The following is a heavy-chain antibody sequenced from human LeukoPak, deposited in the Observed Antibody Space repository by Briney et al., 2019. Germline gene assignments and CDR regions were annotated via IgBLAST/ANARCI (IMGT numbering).Heavy chain of an antibody. J-gene: IGHJ5*02. Sequence: SETLSLTCTVSGASISSGYWSWIRQPPGKGLEWVGYIYYSGSTNYNPSLKSRVTISADMSKNQFSLRLSSVTAADTAVYYCARDPVGSNWFDPWGQGTLVTVSS. CDR2: IYYSGST. CDR1: GASISSGY. V-gene: IGHV4-59*01. CDR3: ARDPVGSNWFDP. D-gene: IGHD3-10*01.